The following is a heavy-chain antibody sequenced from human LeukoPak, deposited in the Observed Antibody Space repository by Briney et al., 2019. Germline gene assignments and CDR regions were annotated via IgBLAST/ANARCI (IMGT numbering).Heavy chain of an antibody. D-gene: IGHD5-18*01. Sequence: PSETLSLTCTVSDGSISGYYWSWIRQPAGKGLEWIGRIFSSGTTNYNPSLKSRVTMSVDTSKNHFSLKLSSVTVADTAVYYCAKYIFGSDYFEYWGQGTLVTISS. CDR3: AKYIFGSDYFEY. CDR2: IFSSGTT. J-gene: IGHJ4*02. V-gene: IGHV4-4*07. CDR1: DGSISGYY.